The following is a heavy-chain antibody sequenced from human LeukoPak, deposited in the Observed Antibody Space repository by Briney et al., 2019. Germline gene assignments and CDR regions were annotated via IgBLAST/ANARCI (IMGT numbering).Heavy chain of an antibody. CDR1: GFTFSSYS. D-gene: IGHD4-23*01. CDR3: ARDLGLYDYGGNIDY. CDR2: ISGSSRTT. V-gene: IGHV3-48*04. J-gene: IGHJ4*02. Sequence: GGSLRLSCAASGFTFSSYSMHWIRQAPGKGLEWVSYISGSSRTTYYADSVKGRFTISRDNAKNSLYLQMNSLRAEDTAVYYCARDLGLYDYGGNIDYWGQGTQVTVSS.